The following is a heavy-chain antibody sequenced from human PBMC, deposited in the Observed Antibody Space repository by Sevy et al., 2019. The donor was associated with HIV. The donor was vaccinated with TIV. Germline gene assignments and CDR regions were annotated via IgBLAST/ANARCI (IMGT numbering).Heavy chain of an antibody. V-gene: IGHV4-34*01. CDR3: ARGVTGTTVPYYFDY. J-gene: IGHJ4*02. Sequence: SETLSLTCAVYSGSFSAYYWSWIRQPPGKGLEWIGEINHSGSTNYNQSLKSRVTISLHTSKNQFSLKLTSLTAADTAVYYCARGVTGTTVPYYFDYWGQGTLVTVSS. D-gene: IGHD4-4*01. CDR1: SGSFSAYY. CDR2: INHSGST.